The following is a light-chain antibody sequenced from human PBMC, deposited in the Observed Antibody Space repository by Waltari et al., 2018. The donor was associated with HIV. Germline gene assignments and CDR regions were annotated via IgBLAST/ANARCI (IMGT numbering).Light chain of an antibody. Sequence: DIQMTQSPSSLSASVGDRVTITGQASQDINTYLNWYQQKSGKDPKLLIYDASDLETGVPSRFSGSGSGTHFTFSISSLQPEDFATYYCLQYDVLPFTFGGGTKVEIK. CDR1: QDINTY. J-gene: IGKJ4*01. V-gene: IGKV1-33*01. CDR3: LQYDVLPFT. CDR2: DAS.